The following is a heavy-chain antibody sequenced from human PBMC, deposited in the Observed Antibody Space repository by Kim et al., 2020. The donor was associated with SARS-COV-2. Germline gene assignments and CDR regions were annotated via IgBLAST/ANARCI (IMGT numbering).Heavy chain of an antibody. Sequence: SVKVSCKASGGTFSSYAISWVRQAPGQGLEWMGGIIPIFGTANYAQKFQGRVTITADESTSTAYMELSSLRSEDTAVYYCARDRLGSSSPVGLQNYYYYGMDVWGQGTTVTVSS. J-gene: IGHJ6*02. CDR3: ARDRLGSSSPVGLQNYYYYGMDV. CDR1: GGTFSSYA. CDR2: IIPIFGTA. D-gene: IGHD6-13*01. V-gene: IGHV1-69*13.